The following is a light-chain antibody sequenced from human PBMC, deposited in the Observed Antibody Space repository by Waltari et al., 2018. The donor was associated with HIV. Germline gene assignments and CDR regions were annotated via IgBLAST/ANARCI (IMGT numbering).Light chain of an antibody. CDR2: GAS. CDR1: QSVSSN. CDR3: QQYNNWLWT. J-gene: IGKJ1*01. Sequence: EIAMTQSPATLSVSPGERATLSCRASQSVSSNLAWYQQKPGQAPRLLIYGASTRATGIPARFSGSGSATEFTLTISSLQSEDFAVYFCQQYNNWLWTFGQGTKVEIK. V-gene: IGKV3-15*01.